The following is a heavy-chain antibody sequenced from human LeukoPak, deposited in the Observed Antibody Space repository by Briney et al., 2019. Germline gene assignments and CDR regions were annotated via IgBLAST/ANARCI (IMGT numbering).Heavy chain of an antibody. CDR1: GYTFTGYY. V-gene: IGHV1-2*02. CDR2: INPNSGGT. J-gene: IGHJ4*02. Sequence: ASVKVSCKASGYTFTGYYMHWVRQAPGQGLEWMGWINPNSGGTNYAQKFQGRVTMTRDTSISTAYMELSRLRSDDTAVYYCARVTVWGYRTLSPDYWGQGTLVTVSS. CDR3: ARVTVWGYRTLSPDY. D-gene: IGHD5-18*01.